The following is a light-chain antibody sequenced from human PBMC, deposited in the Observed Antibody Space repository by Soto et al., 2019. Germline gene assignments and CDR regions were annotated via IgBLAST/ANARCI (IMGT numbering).Light chain of an antibody. CDR3: QTWGAGIRV. V-gene: IGLV4-69*01. J-gene: IGLJ2*01. CDR1: SRXSRYA. CDR2: VNSDGSH. Sequence: QPVLTQSPSASASLGASVKLTCTLSSRXSRYAIAWHQQQPEKGPRYLMKVNSDGSHNKGDGIPDRFSGSSSGAERYLTXXXLXXXXXXDYYCQTWGAGIRVFGGGTKLTVL.